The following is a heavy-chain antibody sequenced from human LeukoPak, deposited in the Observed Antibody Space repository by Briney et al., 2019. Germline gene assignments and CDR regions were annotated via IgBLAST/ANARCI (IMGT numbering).Heavy chain of an antibody. Sequence: GGPLRLSCGASGFTFSRYGMHWVRQAPGKGLEWVAIIWYDGSNKYYADPVKGRFTISRDNSKNSLYLQMNSLRAEDTAVYYCARDSSTTVTVAFDIWGQGTMFTVSS. J-gene: IGHJ3*02. D-gene: IGHD4-17*01. CDR3: ARDSSTTVTVAFDI. CDR1: GFTFSRYG. CDR2: IWYDGSNK. V-gene: IGHV3-33*01.